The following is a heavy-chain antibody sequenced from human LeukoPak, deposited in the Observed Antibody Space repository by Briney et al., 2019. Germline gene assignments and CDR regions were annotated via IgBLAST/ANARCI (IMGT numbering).Heavy chain of an antibody. D-gene: IGHD6-13*01. Sequence: SETLSLICAVYGGSFSGYYWSWIRQPPGKGLEWIGEISHSGSTNYNPSLKSRVTISVDTSKNQFSLKLSSVTAADTAVYYCARVIAAAGTEWFDPWGQGTLVTVSS. CDR1: GGSFSGYY. V-gene: IGHV4-34*01. CDR3: ARVIAAAGTEWFDP. CDR2: ISHSGST. J-gene: IGHJ5*02.